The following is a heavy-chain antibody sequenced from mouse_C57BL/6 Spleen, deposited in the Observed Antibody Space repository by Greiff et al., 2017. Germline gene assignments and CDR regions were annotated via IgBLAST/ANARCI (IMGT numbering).Heavy chain of an antibody. D-gene: IGHD1-1*01. J-gene: IGHJ4*01. CDR1: GFTFSDYG. CDR3: ARMGSSPYYYAMDY. Sequence: DVMLVESGGGLVKPGGSLKLSCAASGFTFSDYGMHWVRQAPEKGLEWVAYISSGSSTIYYADTVKGRFTISRDNAKNTLFLQMTSLRSEDTAMYYGARMGSSPYYYAMDYWGQGTSVTVSS. V-gene: IGHV5-17*01. CDR2: ISSGSSTI.